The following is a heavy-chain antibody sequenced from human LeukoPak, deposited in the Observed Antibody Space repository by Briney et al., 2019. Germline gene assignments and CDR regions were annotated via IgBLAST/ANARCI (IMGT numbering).Heavy chain of an antibody. J-gene: IGHJ4*02. V-gene: IGHV4-59*01. CDR3: ARDHSRSGYYDS. CDR1: GGSIIGDY. Sequence: SETLSLTCTVSGGSIIGDYWGWIRQPPGRGLEWIGYTSDSGSTNYNPSLRSRVTMSLDTSKNQFSLNLNSVTTADTAVYYCARDHSRSGYYDSWGQGTLVTVSS. D-gene: IGHD3-3*01. CDR2: TSDSGST.